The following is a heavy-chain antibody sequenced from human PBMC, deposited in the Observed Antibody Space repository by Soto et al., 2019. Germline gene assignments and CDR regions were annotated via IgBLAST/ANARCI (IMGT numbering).Heavy chain of an antibody. CDR2: ISSTGGST. CDR1: GFSFRKYV. CDR3: AEDQGLLEWLPHGGLDV. Sequence: EVQLLESGGGLVQPGESLRLSCAASGFSFRKYVMTWVRQAPGKGLEWVSSISSTGGSTYHADSVKGRFTVSRDNSKKTFYLQMNSLRPEDTALYYCAEDQGLLEWLPHGGLDVWGQGTTVAVSS. D-gene: IGHD3-3*01. J-gene: IGHJ6*02. V-gene: IGHV3-23*01.